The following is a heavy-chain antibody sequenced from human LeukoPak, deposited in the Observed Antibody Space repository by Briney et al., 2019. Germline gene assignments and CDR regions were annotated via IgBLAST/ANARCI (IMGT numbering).Heavy chain of an antibody. CDR3: ARRTGALCTKTICRFDS. CDR2: IKQDGSEK. V-gene: IGHV3-7*01. D-gene: IGHD2-8*01. J-gene: IGHJ4*02. Sequence: GGSLRLSCAASGFTFSSSWMTWVRQAPGKGLEWVANIKQDGSEKYYVDFVKGRFTISRDNAKNSLYLQMNSLRAEDTAVYYCARRTGALCTKTICRFDSWGQGTLVAVSS. CDR1: GFTFSSSW.